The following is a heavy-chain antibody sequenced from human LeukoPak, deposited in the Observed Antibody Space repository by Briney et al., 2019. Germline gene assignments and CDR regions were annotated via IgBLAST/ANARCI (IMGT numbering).Heavy chain of an antibody. CDR2: ISGSGSST. J-gene: IGHJ3*02. D-gene: IGHD6-13*01. Sequence: GGSLRLSCAASGFTFSSYAMSWVRQAPGKGLEWVSAISGSGSSTYYADSVKGRFTISRDNSKNTLYLQMNSLRAEDTAVYYCANAGIPYDAFDIWGQGTMVTVSS. CDR3: ANAGIPYDAFDI. V-gene: IGHV3-23*01. CDR1: GFTFSSYA.